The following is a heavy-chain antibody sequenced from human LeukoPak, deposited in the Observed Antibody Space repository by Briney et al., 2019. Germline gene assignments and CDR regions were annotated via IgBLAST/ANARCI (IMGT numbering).Heavy chain of an antibody. CDR3: ARGTSYYFDY. Sequence: SETLSLTCTVSGGSISIYYWSWIRQPPGKGLEWIGYIYYSGSTNYNPSLKSRVTISVDTSKNQFSLKLSSVTAADTAVYYCARGTSYYFDYWGQGTLVTVSS. J-gene: IGHJ4*02. CDR1: GGSISIYY. V-gene: IGHV4-59*01. CDR2: IYYSGST.